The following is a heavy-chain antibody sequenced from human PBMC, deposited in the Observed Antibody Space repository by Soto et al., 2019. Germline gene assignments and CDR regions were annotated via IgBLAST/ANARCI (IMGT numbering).Heavy chain of an antibody. Sequence: EVQLLESGGGLVQPGGSLKLSCAASGFTFSSNSMSWVRQAPGKGLEWVSGISGRGGSTYYANSVKGRFTISRDNSENMLYLQIYSLRAEDTAVYFCAKSRGDSWTTDYFAYWGQGTLITVSS. J-gene: IGHJ4*02. CDR3: AKSRGDSWTTDYFAY. CDR1: GFTFSSNS. D-gene: IGHD4-4*01. V-gene: IGHV3-23*01. CDR2: ISGRGGST.